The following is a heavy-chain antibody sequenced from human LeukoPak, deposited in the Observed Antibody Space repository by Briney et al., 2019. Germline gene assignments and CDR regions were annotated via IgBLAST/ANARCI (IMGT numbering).Heavy chain of an antibody. Sequence: GASVKVSCKASGYTFTGYYMHWVRQAPGQGLEWMGWINPNSGGTNYALKFQGRVTMTRDTSISTAYMELSRLRSDDTAVYYCARDRITGPMDVWGKGTTVTVSS. V-gene: IGHV1-2*02. D-gene: IGHD1-20*01. CDR3: ARDRITGPMDV. CDR2: INPNSGGT. CDR1: GYTFTGYY. J-gene: IGHJ6*03.